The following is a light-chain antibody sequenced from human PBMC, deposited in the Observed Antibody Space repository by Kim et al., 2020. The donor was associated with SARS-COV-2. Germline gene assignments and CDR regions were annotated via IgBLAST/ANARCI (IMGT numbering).Light chain of an antibody. CDR3: QQYGSSPRT. CDR1: QSVGHIA. Sequence: SRGESATLSCGASQSVGHIALGWYQQKPGQAPRLLIYGASSRAAGITDRFSGSGSGTDFTLTISRLEPEDSAVYYCQQYGSSPRTFGQGTKVDIK. V-gene: IGKV3-20*01. J-gene: IGKJ1*01. CDR2: GAS.